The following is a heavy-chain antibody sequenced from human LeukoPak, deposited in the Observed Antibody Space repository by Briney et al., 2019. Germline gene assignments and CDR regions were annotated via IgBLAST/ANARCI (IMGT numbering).Heavy chain of an antibody. D-gene: IGHD3-10*01. CDR3: ARGRNLLLWFGELYPDY. CDR1: GYTFTTLD. J-gene: IGHJ4*02. V-gene: IGHV1-8*02. Sequence: ASVKVSCKASGYTFTTLDINWVRQATGQGLEWMGWMNPNSGNTGYAQKFQGRVTMTRNTSISTAYMELSSLRSEDTAVYYCARGRNLLLWFGELYPDYWGQGTLVTVSS. CDR2: MNPNSGNT.